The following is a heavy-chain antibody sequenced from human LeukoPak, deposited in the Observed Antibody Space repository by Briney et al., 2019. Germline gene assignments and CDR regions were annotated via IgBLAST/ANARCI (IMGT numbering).Heavy chain of an antibody. Sequence: PSETLSLTCTVSGGSISTYYWSWIRQSPGKGLEWIAYIYYTGSTNYNPSLKSRVTISVDTSKNQFSLKLSSVTAADTAVYYCARSPPPYYYGSGISVNCFDYWGQGTLVTVSS. V-gene: IGHV4-59*01. D-gene: IGHD3-10*01. CDR2: IYYTGST. CDR1: GGSISTYY. CDR3: ARSPPPYYYGSGISVNCFDY. J-gene: IGHJ4*02.